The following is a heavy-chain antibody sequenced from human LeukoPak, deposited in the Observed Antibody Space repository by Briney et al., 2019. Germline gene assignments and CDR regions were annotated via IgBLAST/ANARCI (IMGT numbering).Heavy chain of an antibody. J-gene: IGHJ4*02. CDR1: GGSISSGGYY. CDR3: ARGYSSSWYYFDY. CDR2: IYYSGST. D-gene: IGHD6-13*01. V-gene: IGHV4-31*03. Sequence: SQTLSLTCTVSGGSISSGGYYWSWIRQHPGKGLEWIGYIYYSGSTYYNPSLKSRVTISVDTSKNQFSLKLSSVTAADTAVYYCARGYSSSWYYFDYWGQGTLATVSS.